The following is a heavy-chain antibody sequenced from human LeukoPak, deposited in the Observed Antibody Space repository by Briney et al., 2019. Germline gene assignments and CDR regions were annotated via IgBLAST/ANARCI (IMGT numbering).Heavy chain of an antibody. D-gene: IGHD4-17*01. CDR2: INHSGST. V-gene: IGHV4-34*01. CDR3: ARGLDGDPREDWFDP. CDR1: GGSFSGYY. J-gene: IGHJ5*02. Sequence: SETLSLTCAVYGGSFSGYYWSWIRQPPGKGLEWSGEINHSGSTNYNPSLKSRVTISVDTSKNQFSLKLSSVTAADTAVYYCARGLDGDPREDWFDPWGQGTLVTVAS.